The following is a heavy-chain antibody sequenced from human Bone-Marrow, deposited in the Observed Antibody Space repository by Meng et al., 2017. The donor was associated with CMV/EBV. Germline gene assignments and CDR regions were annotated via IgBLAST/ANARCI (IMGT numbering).Heavy chain of an antibody. CDR1: GVTFGDYA. CDR2: IRSKTYGGTS. V-gene: IGHV3-49*04. J-gene: IGHJ4*02. D-gene: IGHD1-14*01. Sequence: GGSLRLSCTVSGVTFGDYAMSRVRQAPGKGLEWVGLIRSKTYGGTSAYAASVEGRFTISRDDSRSIAYLKWSSLKASDTAMYYCARRGGNHLVDYWGQGTLVTVSS. CDR3: ARRGGNHLVDY.